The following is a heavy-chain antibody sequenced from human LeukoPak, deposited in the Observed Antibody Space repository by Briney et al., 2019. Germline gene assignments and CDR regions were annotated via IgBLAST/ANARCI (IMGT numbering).Heavy chain of an antibody. CDR1: GFTFSSYA. CDR2: ISGSGGST. CDR3: AKDTYYDFWSGYFTFDY. J-gene: IGHJ4*02. Sequence: GGSLRLSCAASGFTFSSYAMSWVRQAPGKGLEWVSAISGSGGSTYYADSVKGRFTISRDNSKNTLYLQTNSLRAEDTAVYYCAKDTYYDFWSGYFTFDYWGQGTLVTVSS. V-gene: IGHV3-23*01. D-gene: IGHD3-3*01.